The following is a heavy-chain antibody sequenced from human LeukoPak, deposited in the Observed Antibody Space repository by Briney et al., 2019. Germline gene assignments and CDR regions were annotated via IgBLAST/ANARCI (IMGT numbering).Heavy chain of an antibody. CDR2: INHSGST. J-gene: IGHJ4*02. CDR1: GGSISSGGYS. V-gene: IGHV4-30-2*01. CDR3: ARDNKYYFDY. Sequence: SETLSLTCAVSGGSISSGGYSWSWIRQPPGKGLEWIGEINHSGSTNYNPSLKSRVTISVDTSKNQFSLKLSSVTAADTAVYYCARDNKYYFDYWGQGTLVTVSS.